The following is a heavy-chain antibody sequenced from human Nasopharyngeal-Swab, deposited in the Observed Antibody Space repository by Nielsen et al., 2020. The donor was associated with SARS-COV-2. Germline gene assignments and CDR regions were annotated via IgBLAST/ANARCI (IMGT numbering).Heavy chain of an antibody. D-gene: IGHD3-10*01. J-gene: IGHJ4*02. CDR2: ISGSGGGT. V-gene: IGHV3-23*01. CDR1: GFTFSSYA. CDR3: AASDGSGSCFY. Sequence: GESLKISCAASGFTFSSYAMSWVRQAPGKGLEWVSAISGSGGGTYYADSVKGRFTISRDNSKNTLYLQMNSLRAEDTAVYYCAASDGSGSCFYWGQGTLVTISS.